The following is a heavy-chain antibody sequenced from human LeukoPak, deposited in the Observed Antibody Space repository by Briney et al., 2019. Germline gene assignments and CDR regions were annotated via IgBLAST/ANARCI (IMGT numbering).Heavy chain of an antibody. J-gene: IGHJ4*02. Sequence: SETLSLTCTVSGGSISSSSYYWGWIRQPPGKGLEWIGSIYYSGSTYYNPSLKSRVTISVDRSKNQFSLKLSSVTAADTAVYYCARAAYYYDSSGYYFPKPFDYWGQGTLVTVSS. CDR1: GGSISSSSYY. CDR3: ARAAYYYDSSGYYFPKPFDY. CDR2: IYYSGST. D-gene: IGHD3-22*01. V-gene: IGHV4-39*07.